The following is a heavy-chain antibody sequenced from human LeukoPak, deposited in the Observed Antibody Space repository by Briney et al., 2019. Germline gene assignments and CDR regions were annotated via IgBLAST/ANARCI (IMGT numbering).Heavy chain of an antibody. V-gene: IGHV3-33*01. J-gene: IGHJ4*02. CDR3: ARARTTRGFDY. CDR1: GFTFNSYG. Sequence: QPGGSLRLSCAASGFTFNSYGIHWVRQAPGKGLEWVAFIWYDGSNKYYADSVKGRFTISRDNSKNTLYLQMNRLSAEDTAVYYCARARTTRGFDYWGQGTLVTVSS. D-gene: IGHD4-17*01. CDR2: IWYDGSNK.